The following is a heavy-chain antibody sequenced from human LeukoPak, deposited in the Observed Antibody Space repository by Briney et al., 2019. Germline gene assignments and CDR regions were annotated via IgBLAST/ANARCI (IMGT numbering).Heavy chain of an antibody. V-gene: IGHV4-59*08. D-gene: IGHD1-26*01. CDR1: VAPSIITT. J-gene: IGHJ3*02. CDR3: ATNRAGTYVRPFDI. Sequence: SETLSLPALSLVAPSIITTGPGSARPLGKGLEWIGDIHYTGTTKYNPSLKSRVTISIDTSKNQFSLELSSVTATDTAVYFCATNRAGTYVRPFDIWGQGTMVTVSS. CDR2: IHYTGTT.